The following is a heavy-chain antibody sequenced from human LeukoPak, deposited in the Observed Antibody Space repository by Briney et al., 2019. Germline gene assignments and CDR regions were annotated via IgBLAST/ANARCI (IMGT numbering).Heavy chain of an antibody. D-gene: IGHD3-10*01. V-gene: IGHV3-20*04. CDR2: INWNGGST. J-gene: IGHJ4*02. CDR3: ARQGYYGSGAAKPDFDY. Sequence: PGGSLRLSCAASGFTFDDYGMSWVRQAPGKGLEGVSGINWNGGSTGYADSVKGRFTISRDNAKNSLYLQMNSLRAEDTALYYCARQGYYGSGAAKPDFDYWGQGTLVTVSS. CDR1: GFTFDDYG.